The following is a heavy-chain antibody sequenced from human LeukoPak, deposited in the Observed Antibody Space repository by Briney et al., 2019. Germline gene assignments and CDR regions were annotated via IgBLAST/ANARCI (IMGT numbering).Heavy chain of an antibody. CDR2: IYSDDNT. V-gene: IGHV3-53*01. CDR3: ARGSQRAFDI. CDR1: GFTFSNSD. D-gene: IGHD2-15*01. Sequence: GGSLRLSCAASGFTFSNSDMNWVHQAPGKGLEWVSIIYSDDNTYYADSVKGRFAISRDNSKNTLYLQMNSLRAEDTAVYYCARGSQRAFDIWGQGTMVTVSS. J-gene: IGHJ3*02.